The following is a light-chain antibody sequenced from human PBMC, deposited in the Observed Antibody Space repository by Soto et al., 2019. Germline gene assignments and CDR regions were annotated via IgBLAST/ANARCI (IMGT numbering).Light chain of an antibody. CDR3: QQRRDWPVT. V-gene: IGKV3-11*01. CDR2: DAS. CDR1: QSVRTS. Sequence: EIVLTQSPATLSLSPGERATLSCRASQSVRTSLAWYQQKPDQAPRLLIYDASNRATGIPARFSGSGSGTDFTLTSSRLEPEDFAVYYCQQRRDWPVTFGPGTKVDNK. J-gene: IGKJ3*01.